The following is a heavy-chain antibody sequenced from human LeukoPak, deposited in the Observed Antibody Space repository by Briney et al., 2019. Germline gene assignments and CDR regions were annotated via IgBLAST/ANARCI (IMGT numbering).Heavy chain of an antibody. J-gene: IGHJ4*02. V-gene: IGHV4-59*10. Sequence: SETLSLTCAMYGGSFSDYYWSWIRQPAGKGLEWIGRIYTSGSTNYNPSLKSRVTISVDTSKNQFSLKLSSVTAADTAVYYCASGGGSSGDYWGQGTLVTVSS. CDR2: IYTSGST. D-gene: IGHD1-26*01. CDR3: ASGGGSSGDY. CDR1: GGSFSDYY.